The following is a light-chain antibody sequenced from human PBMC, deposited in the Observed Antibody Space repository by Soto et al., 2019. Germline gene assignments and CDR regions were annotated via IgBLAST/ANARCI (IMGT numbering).Light chain of an antibody. V-gene: IGKV3-11*01. CDR1: QSVSTY. CDR2: DAS. Sequence: EIVLTQSPATLSLSPGESVTFSCRTSQSVSTYFAWYQQKPGRAPRLLIYDASNRATGIPARFIGSGSGTDFTLTISSLEPEDFAVYYCQQRSNWPITFGQGTRLEIK. CDR3: QQRSNWPIT. J-gene: IGKJ5*01.